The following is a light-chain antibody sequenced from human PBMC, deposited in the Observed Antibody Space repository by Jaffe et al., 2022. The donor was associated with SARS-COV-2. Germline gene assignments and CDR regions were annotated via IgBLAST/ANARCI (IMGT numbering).Light chain of an antibody. V-gene: IGKV3-20*01. CDR1: QSVSSSS. CDR3: QQYGNSPRYT. Sequence: EIVLTQSPGTLSLSPGERATLSCRASQSVSSSSLAWYQQKPGQAPRLLIYGASTRATGIPDRFSGSGSGTDFTLTISRLEPEDFAVYYCQQYGNSPRYTFGQGTKLEI. J-gene: IGKJ2*01. CDR2: GAS.